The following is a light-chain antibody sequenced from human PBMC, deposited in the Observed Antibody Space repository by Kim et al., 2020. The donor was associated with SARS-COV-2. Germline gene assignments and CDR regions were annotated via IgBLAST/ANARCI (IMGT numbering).Light chain of an antibody. CDR3: AAWDDSLNGAV. CDR2: SNN. V-gene: IGLV1-44*01. CDR1: SSNIGSNT. Sequence: ELTQPPSAYGTPGQRVTISCSGSSSNIGSNTVNWYQQLPGTAPKLLIYSNNQRPSGVPDRFSGSKSGTSASLAISGLQSEDEADYYCAAWDDSLNGAVFGGGTQLTVL. J-gene: IGLJ7*01.